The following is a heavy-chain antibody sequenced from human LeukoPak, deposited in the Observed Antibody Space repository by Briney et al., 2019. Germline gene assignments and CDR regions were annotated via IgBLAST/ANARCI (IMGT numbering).Heavy chain of an antibody. Sequence: PSETLSLTCSVSGGFVSSGGFYWSWIRQPPGKGLEWIGYIYYSGSTYYNPSLKSRATISVDTSKNQFSLKLSSVTAADTAVYHCARGPTGPFFDYWGQGTLVTVSS. CDR2: IYYSGST. CDR3: ARGPTGPFFDY. CDR1: GGFVSSGGFY. V-gene: IGHV4-30-4*08. J-gene: IGHJ4*02.